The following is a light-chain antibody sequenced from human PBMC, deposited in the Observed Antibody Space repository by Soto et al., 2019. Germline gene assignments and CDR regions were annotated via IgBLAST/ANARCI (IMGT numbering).Light chain of an antibody. CDR1: QGISSH. V-gene: IGKV1-9*01. CDR3: QQRNSCPYT. CDR2: GAS. Sequence: DIQFTQSPSFLSASLGDRVTITCRASQGISSHLAWYQQKPGKAPKLLIYGASTLQGGVPSRFSGSGSGTEFTLTISILHSEYSATYPCQQRNSCPYTFVQGPRVDIK. J-gene: IGKJ2*01.